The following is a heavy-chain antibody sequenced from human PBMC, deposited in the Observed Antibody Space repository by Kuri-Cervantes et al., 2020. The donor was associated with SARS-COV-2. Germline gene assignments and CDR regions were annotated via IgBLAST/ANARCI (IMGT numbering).Heavy chain of an antibody. CDR2: IYSGGST. CDR3: ARQGPYDSISHDAFDI. D-gene: IGHD3-22*01. Sequence: GESLKISCAASGFTVSSNYMSWVRQAPGKGLEWVSVIYSGGSTYYADSVKGRFTISRDNSKNTLYLQMNSLRAEDTAVYYCARQGPYDSISHDAFDIWGQGTMVTVSS. J-gene: IGHJ3*02. CDR1: GFTVSSNY. V-gene: IGHV3-66*02.